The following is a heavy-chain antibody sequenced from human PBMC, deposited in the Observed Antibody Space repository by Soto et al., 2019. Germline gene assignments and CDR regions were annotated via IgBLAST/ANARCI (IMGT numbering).Heavy chain of an antibody. D-gene: IGHD2-2*01. CDR3: ARVIPGVEAWFDP. CDR1: GYTFTNFG. V-gene: IGHV1-18*01. CDR2: ISAYTDTP. J-gene: IGHJ5*02. Sequence: EASVKVSCKASGYTFTNFGVTWVRRAPGQGLEWMGWISAYTDTPNYAQKFQGRVTMTIDTSTSTAYMDLRSLTPDDTAVYYCARVIPGVEAWFDPWGQGTLVTVSS.